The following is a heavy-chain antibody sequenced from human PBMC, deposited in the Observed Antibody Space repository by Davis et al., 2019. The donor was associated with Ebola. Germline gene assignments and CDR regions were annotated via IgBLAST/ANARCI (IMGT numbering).Heavy chain of an antibody. CDR2: ISHSGIT. D-gene: IGHD2-15*01. Sequence: SETLSLTCAVYGGSFSGYYWSWIRQPPGKGLEWIGEISHSGITNYNPSLKSRVTISVDTSKKQFSLKLSSVTAADTAVYYCARENRRDVVNSRGLYFDYWGQGTLVTVSS. CDR3: ARENRRDVVNSRGLYFDY. CDR1: GGSFSGYY. J-gene: IGHJ4*02. V-gene: IGHV4-34*01.